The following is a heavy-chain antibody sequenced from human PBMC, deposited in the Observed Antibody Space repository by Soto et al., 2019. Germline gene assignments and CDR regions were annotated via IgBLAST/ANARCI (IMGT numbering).Heavy chain of an antibody. Sequence: QVQLVESGGGVVQPGRSLRLSCAASGFTFRSYGMHWVRQAPGKGLEWVAVISYDGSNEYYLDSVKGRFTISRDNSKNTLYLQMSSLRGEDTAVYYCAKGLAVIQPWFIDAYWGQGTLVTVSS. V-gene: IGHV3-30*18. J-gene: IGHJ4*02. CDR3: AKGLAVIQPWFIDAY. CDR2: ISYDGSNE. CDR1: GFTFRSYG. D-gene: IGHD5-18*01.